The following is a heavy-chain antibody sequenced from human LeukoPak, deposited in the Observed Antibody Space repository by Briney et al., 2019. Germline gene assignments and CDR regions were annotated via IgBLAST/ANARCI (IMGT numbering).Heavy chain of an antibody. CDR2: ISVNNGNT. V-gene: IGHV1-18*01. Sequence: ASVKVSCKTFGYTFIGYGITWVREAPGQGLEWMGWISVNNGNTNYAQRFQGRVTMTTDTHTNTAYMELRGLTSDDTAVYFCSRGDGMVPGPAPSDYWGQGTLVTVSS. CDR3: SRGDGMVPGPAPSDY. CDR1: GYTFIGYG. J-gene: IGHJ4*02. D-gene: IGHD4/OR15-4a*01.